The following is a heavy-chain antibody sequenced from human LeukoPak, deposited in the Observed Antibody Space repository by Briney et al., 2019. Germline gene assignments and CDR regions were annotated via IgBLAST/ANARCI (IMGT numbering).Heavy chain of an antibody. CDR3: AKDRLRYFDWLSASFDY. V-gene: IGHV3-23*01. D-gene: IGHD3-9*01. CDR2: ISGSGGST. Sequence: GGSLRLSCAASGFTFSSYGMSWVRQAPGKGLEWVSAISGSGGSTYYADSVKGRFTISRDNSKNTLYLQMNSLRAEDTAVYYCAKDRLRYFDWLSASFDYWGQGTLVTVSS. CDR1: GFTFSSYG. J-gene: IGHJ4*02.